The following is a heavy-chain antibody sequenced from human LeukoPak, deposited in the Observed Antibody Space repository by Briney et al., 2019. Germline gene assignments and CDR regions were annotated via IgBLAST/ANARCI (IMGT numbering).Heavy chain of an antibody. CDR1: GFNFDIYA. CDR2: IRGRGGNT. D-gene: IGHD3-3*02. CDR3: AKGGRDAFDVDY. Sequence: GGFLRLSCAASGFNFDIYAMTLVRPAPGKGLEWVSGIRGRGGNTYYADSVKGRFTISRDNSKNTLYLQMNSLRVEDTAVYYCAKGGRDAFDVDYWGQGTLVTVSS. V-gene: IGHV3-23*01. J-gene: IGHJ4*02.